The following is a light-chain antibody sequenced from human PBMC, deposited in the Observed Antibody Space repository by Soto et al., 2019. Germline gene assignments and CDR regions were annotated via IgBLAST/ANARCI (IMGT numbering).Light chain of an antibody. Sequence: QSVLTQPASVSGSPGQSITISCTGTSSDVGGYNYVSWYQQHPGKAPKLMIYNGSNRPSGVSNRFSGSKSGNTASLTISGLQAEDEADDYCSSYTSSSAPLHVFGTGTKVTVL. CDR2: NGS. V-gene: IGLV2-14*01. J-gene: IGLJ1*01. CDR1: SSDVGGYNY. CDR3: SSYTSSSAPLHV.